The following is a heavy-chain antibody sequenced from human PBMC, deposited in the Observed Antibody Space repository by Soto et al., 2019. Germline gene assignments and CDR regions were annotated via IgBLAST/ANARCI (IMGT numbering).Heavy chain of an antibody. J-gene: IGHJ6*02. V-gene: IGHV4-39*01. CDR1: GGSISSSSYY. CDR3: ATNYYGSGTTSYYYGMDV. D-gene: IGHD3-10*01. CDR2: IYYSGST. Sequence: SETLSLTCTVSGGSISSSSYYWGWIRQPPGKGLEWIGSIYYSGSTYYNPSLKSRVTISVDTSKNQFSLKLSSVTAADTAVYYCATNYYGSGTTSYYYGMDVWGQGTTVTVSS.